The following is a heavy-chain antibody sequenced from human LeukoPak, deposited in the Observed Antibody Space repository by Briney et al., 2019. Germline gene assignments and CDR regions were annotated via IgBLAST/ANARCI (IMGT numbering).Heavy chain of an antibody. CDR1: GGSISSGDYY. J-gene: IGHJ4*02. CDR3: ARGSIVGATPFDY. V-gene: IGHV4-39*07. Sequence: SETLSLTCTVSGGSISSGDYYWGWIRQPPGKRLEWIGSIYYSGSTYYNPSLKSRVTISVDTSKNQFSLKLSSVTAADTAVYYCARGSIVGATPFDYWGQGTLVTVSS. CDR2: IYYSGST. D-gene: IGHD1-26*01.